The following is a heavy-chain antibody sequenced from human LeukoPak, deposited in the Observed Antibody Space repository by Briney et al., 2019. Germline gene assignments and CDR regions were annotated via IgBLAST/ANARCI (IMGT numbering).Heavy chain of an antibody. CDR2: IYYSGRT. CDR1: GGSISSYY. Sequence: SETLSLTCTVSGGSISSYYWSWLRQPPGKGLEWIGYIYYSGRTKYKPSLTSRGTISVDTSKNQCTQTRKYVTAADTAVYYCASHPEGSTSPSFDYWGQGTLVTVSS. J-gene: IGHJ4*02. D-gene: IGHD2-2*01. V-gene: IGHV4-59*03. CDR3: ASHPEGSTSPSFDY.